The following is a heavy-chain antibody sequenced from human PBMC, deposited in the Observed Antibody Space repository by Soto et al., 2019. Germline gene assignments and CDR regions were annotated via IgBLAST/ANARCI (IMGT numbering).Heavy chain of an antibody. CDR2: IIPVIGIA. D-gene: IGHD3-3*01. CDR1: GGSFTRYT. Sequence: SVKVSCKASGGSFTRYTFNWVRQAPGQGLEWMGRIIPVIGIANNAQKFQGRVTITTDTSTSTAYMELSSLRSEDTAVYYCAADSYYDFWSGYPIWGQGTMVTVSS. J-gene: IGHJ3*02. V-gene: IGHV1-69*02. CDR3: AADSYYDFWSGYPI.